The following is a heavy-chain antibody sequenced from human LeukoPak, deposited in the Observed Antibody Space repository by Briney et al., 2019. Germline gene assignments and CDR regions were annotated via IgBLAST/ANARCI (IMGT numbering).Heavy chain of an antibody. D-gene: IGHD1-26*01. V-gene: IGHV1-2*02. Sequence: SVTVSCMASGWTFTGYYMHWVRQAAGQGREWMGWINPNSGGPNYVQKFQDRVTMTKDTSISTAYMELSRLRSDDTAVYYCARDLGSTTRRRWFDPWGQGTLVTVSS. CDR1: GWTFTGYY. J-gene: IGHJ5*02. CDR3: ARDLGSTTRRRWFDP. CDR2: INPNSGGP.